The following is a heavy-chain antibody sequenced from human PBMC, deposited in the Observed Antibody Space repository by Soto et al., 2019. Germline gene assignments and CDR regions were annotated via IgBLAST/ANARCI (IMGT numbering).Heavy chain of an antibody. CDR2: IGTSHSDT. CDR1: GFSFSDYY. CDR3: ARDLDSGRVPGVYVLDY. J-gene: IGHJ4*02. D-gene: IGHD1-26*01. V-gene: IGHV3-11*06. Sequence: PGGSLRLSCAASGFSFSDYYMTWIRQAPGKGLEWVSYIGTSHSDTRYADSVKGRFTISRDNAKNSVYLQMNRLRAEDTAVYYYARDLDSGRVPGVYVLDYWGQGTLVTVSS.